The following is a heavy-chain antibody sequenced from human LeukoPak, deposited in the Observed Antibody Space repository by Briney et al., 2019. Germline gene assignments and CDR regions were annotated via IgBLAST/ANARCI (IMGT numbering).Heavy chain of an antibody. CDR1: GGSFSGYY. V-gene: IGHV4-34*01. Sequence: SETLSLTCAVYGGSFSGYYWSWIRQPPGKGLEWIGEINHSGSTNYNPSLKSRVTISVDTSKNQFSLKLSSVTAADTAVYHCARGPPYIVVVTGIGFFDYWGQGTLVTVSS. J-gene: IGHJ4*02. D-gene: IGHD2-21*02. CDR2: INHSGST. CDR3: ARGPPYIVVVTGIGFFDY.